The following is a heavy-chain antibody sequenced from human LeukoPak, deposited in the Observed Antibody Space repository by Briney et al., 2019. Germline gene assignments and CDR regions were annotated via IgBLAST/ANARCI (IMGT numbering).Heavy chain of an antibody. CDR1: GYTFTSYG. J-gene: IGHJ4*02. CDR2: ISAYNGNT. D-gene: IGHD3-22*01. CDR3: ARVIHPNYYYDSSGYLDY. V-gene: IGHV1-18*01. Sequence: ASVKVSFKASGYTFTSYGISWARQAPGQGLEWMGWISAYNGNTNYAQKLQGRVTMTTDTSTSTAYMELRSLRSDDTAVYYCARVIHPNYYYDSSGYLDYWGQGTLVTVSS.